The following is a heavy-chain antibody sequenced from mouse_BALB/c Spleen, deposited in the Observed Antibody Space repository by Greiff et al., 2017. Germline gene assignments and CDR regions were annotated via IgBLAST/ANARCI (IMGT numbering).Heavy chain of an antibody. D-gene: IGHD2-4*01. Sequence: EVKLMESGGGLVQPGGSRKLSCAASGFTFSSFGMHWVRQAPEKGLEWVAYISSGSSTIYYADTVKGRFTISRDNPKNTLFLQMTSLRSEDTAMYYCARQGYDYEDWFAYWGQGTLVTVSA. V-gene: IGHV5-17*02. CDR2: ISSGSSTI. CDR3: ARQGYDYEDWFAY. J-gene: IGHJ3*01. CDR1: GFTFSSFG.